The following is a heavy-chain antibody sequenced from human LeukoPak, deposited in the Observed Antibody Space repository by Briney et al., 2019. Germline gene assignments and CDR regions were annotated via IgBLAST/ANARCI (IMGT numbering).Heavy chain of an antibody. V-gene: IGHV1-8*01. CDR2: MNPNSGNT. D-gene: IGHD3-3*01. CDR3: ARGYYDFWSGYFTKGYYYYYGMDV. J-gene: IGHJ6*02. Sequence: ASVKVSCKASGYTFTSYDINWVRQATGQGLEWMGWMNPNSGNTGYAQKFQGRVTMTRNTSISTAYMELSSLRSEDTAVYYCARGYYDFWSGYFTKGYYYYYGMDVWGQGTTVTVSS. CDR1: GYTFTSYD.